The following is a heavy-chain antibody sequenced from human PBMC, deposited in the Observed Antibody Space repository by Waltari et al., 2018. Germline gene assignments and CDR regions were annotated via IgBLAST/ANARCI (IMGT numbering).Heavy chain of an antibody. CDR1: GFTFSSYS. CDR3: AREGRGDYDLYYFDY. V-gene: IGHV3-21*01. D-gene: IGHD2-21*02. J-gene: IGHJ4*02. CDR2: ISSSSSYI. Sequence: EVQLVESGGGLVKPGGSLRLSCAASGFTFSSYSMNWVRQAPGKGLEWVSSISSSSSYIYYADSVKGRFTISRDNAKNSLYLQMNSLRAEDTAVYYCAREGRGDYDLYYFDYWGQGTLVTVSS.